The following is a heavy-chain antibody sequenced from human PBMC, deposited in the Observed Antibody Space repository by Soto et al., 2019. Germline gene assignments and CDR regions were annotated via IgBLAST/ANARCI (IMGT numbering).Heavy chain of an antibody. D-gene: IGHD3-9*01. Sequence: GGSLRLSCAASGVTFSNAWMNWVRQAPGKGLEWVGRIKSKTDGGTTDYAAPVKGRFTISRDDSKNTLYLQMNSLKTEDTAVYYCARALILTGYYIHDAFDIWGQGTMVTVS. V-gene: IGHV3-15*07. CDR3: ARALILTGYYIHDAFDI. J-gene: IGHJ3*02. CDR1: GVTFSNAW. CDR2: IKSKTDGGTT.